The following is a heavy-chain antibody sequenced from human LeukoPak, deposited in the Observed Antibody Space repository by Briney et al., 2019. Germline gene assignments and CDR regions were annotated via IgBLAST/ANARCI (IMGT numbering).Heavy chain of an antibody. CDR2: INPNSGGT. CDR1: GYTFTGYY. CDR3: ASGPGEWFGELVDY. V-gene: IGHV1-2*02. Sequence: AAVKVSCKASGYTFTGYYMHWVRQAPGQGLEWMGWINPNSGGTNYAQKFQGRVTMTRDTSISTAYMELSRLRSDDTAVYYCASGPGEWFGELVDYWGQGTLVTVSS. J-gene: IGHJ4*02. D-gene: IGHD3-10*01.